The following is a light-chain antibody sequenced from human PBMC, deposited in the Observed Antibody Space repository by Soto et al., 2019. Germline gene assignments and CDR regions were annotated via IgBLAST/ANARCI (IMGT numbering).Light chain of an antibody. J-gene: IGKJ3*01. V-gene: IGKV1-39*01. Sequence: DIQMTQSPSSLSASVGDRVTITCRASQSISSYLNWYQQKPVKAPKLLIYAASRLQSGVPSRFSGSGSGTDFTLTISSLQPEDFATYYCQQSYSTPRPFGPGTKVDIK. CDR2: AAS. CDR3: QQSYSTPRP. CDR1: QSISSY.